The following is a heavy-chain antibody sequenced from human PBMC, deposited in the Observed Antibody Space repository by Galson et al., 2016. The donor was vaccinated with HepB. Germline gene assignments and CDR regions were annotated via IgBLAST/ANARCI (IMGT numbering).Heavy chain of an antibody. D-gene: IGHD4-17*01. J-gene: IGHJ4*02. Sequence: SLRLSCAASGFTFSSYGMNWVRQAPGKGLEWVSGIRGSGGSTFYADSVKGRFTISRDNSKNKVYLQMNSLSVEDTAIYYCAKSWGLDYDDYPPYFNFWGQGALVTVSS. V-gene: IGHV3-23*01. CDR3: AKSWGLDYDDYPPYFNF. CDR2: IRGSGGST. CDR1: GFTFSSYG.